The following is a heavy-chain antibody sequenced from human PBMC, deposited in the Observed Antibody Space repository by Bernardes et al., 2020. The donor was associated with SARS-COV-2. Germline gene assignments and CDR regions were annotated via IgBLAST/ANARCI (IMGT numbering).Heavy chain of an antibody. Sequence: GGSLRLSCAASGFTFSSYAMTWVRQAPGKGLEWVSTISGSGGSTYYADSVEGRCTISRDNYKNTLYLQMNTLRPDDTAVYYCAKDRAIFMIYARRGGMDVWGQGTTVTVSS. CDR1: GFTFSSYA. D-gene: IGHD2-8*01. CDR2: ISGSGGST. V-gene: IGHV3-23*01. J-gene: IGHJ6*02. CDR3: AKDRAIFMIYARRGGMDV.